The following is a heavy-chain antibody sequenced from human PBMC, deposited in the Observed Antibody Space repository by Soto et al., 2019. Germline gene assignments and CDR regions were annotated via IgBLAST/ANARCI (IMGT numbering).Heavy chain of an antibody. Sequence: QVQLQESGPGLVKPSGTLSLTCAVSGGSISSSNWWSWVRQPPGKGLEWIGEIYHSGSTNYNPSLRSRVTISVDKSKNPFSLELSSVTAADTALYYCANGGGSRGRGHFDYWGQGTLVTVSS. V-gene: IGHV4-4*02. D-gene: IGHD3-16*01. CDR2: IYHSGST. J-gene: IGHJ4*02. CDR1: GGSISSSNW. CDR3: ANGGGSRGRGHFDY.